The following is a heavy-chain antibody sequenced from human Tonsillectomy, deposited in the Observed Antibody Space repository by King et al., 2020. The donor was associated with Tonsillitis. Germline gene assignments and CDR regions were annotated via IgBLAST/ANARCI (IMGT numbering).Heavy chain of an antibody. V-gene: IGHV1-69*01. J-gene: IGHJ4*02. Sequence: VQLVQSGAEVKKPGSLVKVSCKASGGTFSSYAISWVRQAPGQGLEWMGGIIPVFGTANYAQKFQGRVTITADESTSTDYMELSSLRSEDTAVYYCARASGSGSYYNAGGFDYWGQGTLVTVSS. CDR2: IIPVFGTA. CDR3: ARASGSGSYYNAGGFDY. D-gene: IGHD3-10*01. CDR1: GGTFSSYA.